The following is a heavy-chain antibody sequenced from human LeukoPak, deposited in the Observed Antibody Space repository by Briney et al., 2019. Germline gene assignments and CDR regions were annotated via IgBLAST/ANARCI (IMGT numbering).Heavy chain of an antibody. CDR3: ARPVIQEQTFDI. D-gene: IGHD1/OR15-1a*01. Sequence: PSETLSLTCTVSGGSISSSSYYWGWIRQPPGKGLEWIGSIYYSGSTYYNPSLKSRVTISVDTSKNQFSLKLSSVTAADTAVYYCARPVIQEQTFDIWGQGTMVTVSS. V-gene: IGHV4-39*01. CDR2: IYYSGST. J-gene: IGHJ3*02. CDR1: GGSISSSSYY.